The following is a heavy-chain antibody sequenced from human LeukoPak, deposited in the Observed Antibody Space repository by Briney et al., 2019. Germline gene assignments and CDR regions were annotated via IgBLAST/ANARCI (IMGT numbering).Heavy chain of an antibody. CDR2: INPNSGAT. CDR3: ARNPPYCTSTDCYNDY. Sequence: GASVKVSCKASGYTFTIYYMHWVRQAPGQGLEWMGWINPNSGATTYAQRFQGRVTMTRDTSISTAYMELSGLTSDDTGVCYCARNPPYCTSTDCYNDYWGQGTLVTVSS. D-gene: IGHD2-2*02. CDR1: GYTFTIYY. J-gene: IGHJ4*02. V-gene: IGHV1-2*02.